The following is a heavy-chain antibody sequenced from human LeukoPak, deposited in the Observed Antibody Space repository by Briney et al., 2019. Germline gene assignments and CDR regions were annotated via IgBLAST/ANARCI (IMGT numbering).Heavy chain of an antibody. CDR1: GFTFSSYG. V-gene: IGHV3-30*03. CDR2: ISYDGSNK. CDR3: ARDIDYGGNSDY. J-gene: IGHJ4*02. Sequence: PGRSLRLSCAASGFTFSSYGMHWVRQAPGKGLEWVAVISYDGSNKYYADSVKGRFTISRDNSKNTLYLQMNSLRAEDTAVYYCARDIDYGGNSDYWGQGTLVTVSS. D-gene: IGHD4-23*01.